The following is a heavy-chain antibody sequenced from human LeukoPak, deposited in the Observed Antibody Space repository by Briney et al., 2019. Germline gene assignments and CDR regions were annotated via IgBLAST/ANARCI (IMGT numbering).Heavy chain of an antibody. Sequence: GGSLRLSCAASGFTFSSYAMHWVRQAPGKGLEWVAAISYDGSNKYYADSVKGRFTISRDNSKNTLYLQMNSLRAEDTAVYYCARDSLPYPYDSSGAYFDYWGQGTLVTVSS. V-gene: IGHV3-30*01. J-gene: IGHJ4*02. CDR3: ARDSLPYPYDSSGAYFDY. CDR2: ISYDGSNK. CDR1: GFTFSSYA. D-gene: IGHD3-22*01.